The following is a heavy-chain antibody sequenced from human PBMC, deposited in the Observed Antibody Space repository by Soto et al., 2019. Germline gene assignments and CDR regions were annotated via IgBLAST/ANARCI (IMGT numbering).Heavy chain of an antibody. V-gene: IGHV3-74*01. CDR2: INSDGRST. CDR1: GFTFRTYW. J-gene: IGHJ4*02. CDR3: ARDSGYCSGGSCYEGLLDY. Sequence: EVQLVESGGGLVQPGGSLRLSCAASGFTFRTYWLHWVRQAPGKGPAWISRINSDGRSTSYADYVKGRFTISRDNAKNTLYMQMSSLRAEDTAVYYCARDSGYCSGGSCYEGLLDYWGQGTLVTVSS. D-gene: IGHD2-15*01.